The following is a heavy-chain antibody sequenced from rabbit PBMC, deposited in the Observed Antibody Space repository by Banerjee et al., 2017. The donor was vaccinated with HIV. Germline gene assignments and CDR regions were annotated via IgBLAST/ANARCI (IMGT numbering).Heavy chain of an antibody. CDR3: ARRGSYYFDL. J-gene: IGHJ4*01. V-gene: IGHV1S45*01. CDR2: INSSSRNV. CDR1: GFSFSNKYV. D-gene: IGHD3-1*01. Sequence: EQLEESGGDLVKPEGSLTITCTASGFSFSNKYVMCWVRQAPGKGLEWIGCINSSSRNVVYASWATGRFTISRSTSLNTVTLQLNSLTAADTATCFCARRGSYYFDLWGPGTLVTVS.